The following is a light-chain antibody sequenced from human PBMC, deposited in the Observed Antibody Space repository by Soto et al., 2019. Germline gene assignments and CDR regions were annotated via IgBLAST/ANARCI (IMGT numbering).Light chain of an antibody. CDR1: RSNIGSNT. V-gene: IGLV1-44*01. CDR2: SNN. CDR3: AVWDDSLNGWV. Sequence: QSVLTQPPSASGTPGQRVTISCSGSRSNIGSNTVNWYQQLPGTAPTLLIYSNNQRPSGVPDRFSGSKSGTSASLAISGLQSEDEAEYYCAVWDDSLNGWVFGGGTQLTVL. J-gene: IGLJ3*02.